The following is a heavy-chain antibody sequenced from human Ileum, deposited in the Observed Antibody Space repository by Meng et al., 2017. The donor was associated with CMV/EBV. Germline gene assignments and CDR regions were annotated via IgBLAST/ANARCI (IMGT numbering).Heavy chain of an antibody. CDR1: GLTLKDHA. J-gene: IGHJ5*02. CDR3: GKDVTPGGLDH. CDR2: ISWNSENI. D-gene: IGHD4-23*01. Sequence: SLKISCAASGLTLKDHAMHWVRQAPGKGLEWVSGISWNSENIGYADSVKGRFTISRDNAKNSLYLQLNSLRPEDTAFYYCGKDVTPGGLDHLGQGTLVTGSS. V-gene: IGHV3-9*01.